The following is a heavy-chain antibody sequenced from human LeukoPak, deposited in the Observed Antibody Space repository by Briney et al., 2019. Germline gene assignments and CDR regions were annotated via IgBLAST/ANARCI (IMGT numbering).Heavy chain of an antibody. CDR2: INWNGGGT. CDR3: ARDLRPSTVTPFDY. Sequence: GGSLRLSCAASGFTFDDYGMSWVRQAPGKGLEWVSGINWNGGGTGYADSVKGRFTISRDNAKNSLYLQMNSLRAEDTALYYCARDLRPSTVTPFDYWGQGTLVTVSS. CDR1: GFTFDDYG. V-gene: IGHV3-20*04. D-gene: IGHD4-17*01. J-gene: IGHJ4*02.